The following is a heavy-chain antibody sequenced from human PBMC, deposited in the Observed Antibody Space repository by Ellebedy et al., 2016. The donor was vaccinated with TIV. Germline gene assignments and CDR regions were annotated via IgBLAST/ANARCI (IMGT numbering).Heavy chain of an antibody. V-gene: IGHV5-51*01. D-gene: IGHD1-1*01. CDR2: IYPGDSDT. J-gene: IGHJ4*02. CDR1: GYTFTNYW. CDR3: ARPSDWNDGYFHY. Sequence: GESLKISCKGSGYTFTNYWIGWVRQMPGKGLEWMGIIYPGDSDTRYSPSFQGQVTISADKSISTAYLQWNSLKASDTAMFYCARPSDWNDGYFHYWGQGTLVTVSS.